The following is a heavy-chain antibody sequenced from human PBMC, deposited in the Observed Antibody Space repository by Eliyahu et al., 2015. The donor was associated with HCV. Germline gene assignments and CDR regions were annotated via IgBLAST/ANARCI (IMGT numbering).Heavy chain of an antibody. D-gene: IGHD3-16*01. Sequence: EVQLVESGGGLVRPGGSLRVSCAASGFTFSSYSMYWFRQAPGKGLVWVSRIYNDGSSTTYADSVKGRFTISRDNAKNTLYLQMNSLRTDDTAVYYCARGGTGSFDYWGQGTLVTVSS. CDR3: ARGGTGSFDY. CDR2: IYNDGSST. CDR1: GFTFSSYS. V-gene: IGHV3-74*03. J-gene: IGHJ4*02.